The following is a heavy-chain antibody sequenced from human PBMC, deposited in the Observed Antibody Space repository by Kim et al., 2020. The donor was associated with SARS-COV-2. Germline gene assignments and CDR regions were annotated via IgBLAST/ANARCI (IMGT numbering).Heavy chain of an antibody. J-gene: IGHJ4*02. Sequence: GRSLRLSCAASGFTFSSYGMHWVRQAPGKGLEWVAVISYDGSNKYYADSVKGRFTISRDNSKNTLYLQMNSLRAEDTAVYYCANTVYYDFWSGIDYWGQG. CDR3: ANTVYYDFWSGIDY. D-gene: IGHD3-3*01. CDR1: GFTFSSYG. CDR2: ISYDGSNK. V-gene: IGHV3-30*18.